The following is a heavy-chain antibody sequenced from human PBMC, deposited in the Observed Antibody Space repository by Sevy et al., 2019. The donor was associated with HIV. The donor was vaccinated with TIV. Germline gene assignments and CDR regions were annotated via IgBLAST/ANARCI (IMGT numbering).Heavy chain of an antibody. Sequence: GGSLRLSCAASGFTFSSYGMSWVRQAPGKGLEWVSAVSGSGGSTYYADSVKGRFTISRDNSKNTLYLQMNSLRAEDTALYYCAKKATIFGVVLPFDYWGQGTLLTVSS. V-gene: IGHV3-23*01. CDR1: GFTFSSYG. CDR2: VSGSGGST. D-gene: IGHD3-3*01. J-gene: IGHJ4*02. CDR3: AKKATIFGVVLPFDY.